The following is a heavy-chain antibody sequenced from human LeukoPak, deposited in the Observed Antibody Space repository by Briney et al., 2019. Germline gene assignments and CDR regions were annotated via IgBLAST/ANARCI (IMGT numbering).Heavy chain of an antibody. CDR3: AREDTSMVYFDY. V-gene: IGHV1-2*02. D-gene: IGHD5-18*01. Sequence: ASVKVSCKASGYTFTGYYMHWVRQAPGQGLEWMGWINPNSGGTNYAQKFQGRVTMTRDTSISTAYMELRRLKFDDTAVYYCAREDTSMVYFDYWGQGTLVTVSS. CDR1: GYTFTGYY. J-gene: IGHJ4*02. CDR2: INPNSGGT.